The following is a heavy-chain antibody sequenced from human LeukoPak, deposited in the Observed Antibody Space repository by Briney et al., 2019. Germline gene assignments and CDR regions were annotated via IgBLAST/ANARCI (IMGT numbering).Heavy chain of an antibody. J-gene: IGHJ4*02. CDR2: IKQGGCEK. D-gene: IGHD3-22*01. V-gene: IGHV3-7*01. CDR3: ARGDYYDSSGYYYLAPFDY. CDR1: GFTFSSYW. Sequence: GGSLRLSCAASGFTFSSYWMSWVRQAPGKGLEWVANIKQGGCEKYYVDSVKGRFTLSSDNAKNTLYLQMNSLRAEDTAVYYCARGDYYDSSGYYYLAPFDYWGQGTLVTVSS.